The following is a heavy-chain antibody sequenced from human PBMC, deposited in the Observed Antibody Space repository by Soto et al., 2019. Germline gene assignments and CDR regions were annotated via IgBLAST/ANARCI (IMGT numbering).Heavy chain of an antibody. CDR1: GFTFSNYA. CDR3: SKDPAYDILTGPENWFDP. V-gene: IGHV3-23*01. Sequence: VGSLRLSCVTSGFTFSNYAMSWVRQAPGRGLEWVSSISGSGASTYYADSVKGRFTISRDNSKNTLHLQMSTLRAEDTAVYYCSKDPAYDILTGPENWFDPWGQGTLVTVS. J-gene: IGHJ5*02. CDR2: ISGSGAST. D-gene: IGHD3-9*01.